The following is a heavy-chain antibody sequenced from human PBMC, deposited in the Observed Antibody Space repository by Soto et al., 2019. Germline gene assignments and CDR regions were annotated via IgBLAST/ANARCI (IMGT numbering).Heavy chain of an antibody. CDR1: GGTFSSYT. J-gene: IGHJ4*02. V-gene: IGHV1-69*02. Sequence: GASVKVSCKASGGTFSSYTISWVRQAPGQGPEWMGRIIPILGIANYAQKFQGRVTITADKSTSTAYMELSSLRSEDTAVYYCARGEAYCTNGVCSTFDYWGQGTLVTVSS. CDR3: ARGEAYCTNGVCSTFDY. CDR2: IIPILGIA. D-gene: IGHD2-8*01.